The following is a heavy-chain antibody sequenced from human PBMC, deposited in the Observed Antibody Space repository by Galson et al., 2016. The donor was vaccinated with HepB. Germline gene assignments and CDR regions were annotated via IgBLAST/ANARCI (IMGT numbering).Heavy chain of an antibody. Sequence: SVKVSCKASGGTFSSYAISWVRQAPGQGLVWMGGIIPIFGTANYAQKFQGRVTITADESTSTAYMELSSLRSEDTAVYYCARGRATSGAAFDIWGQGTMVTVSS. D-gene: IGHD1-26*01. J-gene: IGHJ3*02. V-gene: IGHV1-69*13. CDR3: ARGRATSGAAFDI. CDR1: GGTFSSYA. CDR2: IIPIFGTA.